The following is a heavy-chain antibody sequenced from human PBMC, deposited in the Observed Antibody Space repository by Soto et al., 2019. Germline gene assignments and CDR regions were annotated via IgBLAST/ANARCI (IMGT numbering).Heavy chain of an antibody. V-gene: IGHV1-18*01. Sequence: QVQLVQSGAEVKKPGASVKVSCKASGYTFTSYGISWVRQAPGQGLEWMGWISAYNGNTNYAQKLQGRVTMTTDTDTSTAYMGVRSLRSDDTAVYYGARDDCGGDCYYSADYYGMDVWGQGTTVTVSS. CDR1: GYTFTSYG. J-gene: IGHJ6*02. D-gene: IGHD2-21*02. CDR2: ISAYNGNT. CDR3: ARDDCGGDCYYSADYYGMDV.